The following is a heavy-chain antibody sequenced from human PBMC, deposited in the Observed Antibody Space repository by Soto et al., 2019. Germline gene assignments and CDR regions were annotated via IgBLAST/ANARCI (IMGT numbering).Heavy chain of an antibody. Sequence: SETLSLTCAVYGGFLSESYWTWIRQPPGKGLEWIGEINHSGSTNYNPSLKSRVTISVDTSKNQFSLKLSSVTAADTAVYYCARGQQLGGFRYYYYYGMDVWGQGTTVTVSS. CDR1: GGFLSESY. CDR2: INHSGST. V-gene: IGHV4-34*01. J-gene: IGHJ6*02. CDR3: ARGQQLGGFRYYYYYGMDV. D-gene: IGHD6-6*01.